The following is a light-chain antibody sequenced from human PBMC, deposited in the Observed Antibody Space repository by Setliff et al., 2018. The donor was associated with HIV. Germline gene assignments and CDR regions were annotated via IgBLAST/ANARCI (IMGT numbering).Light chain of an antibody. J-gene: IGLJ1*01. CDR1: SSDVGGYNY. V-gene: IGLV2-11*01. CDR2: DVS. Sequence: QSALAQPRSVSGSPGQSVTISCTGTSSDVGGYNYVSWYQQYPGKPPKLMIYDVSERPSGVPDRFSGSKSGNTASLTISGLQAEDDADYYCCSYAGSYPSYVFGTGTKV. CDR3: CSYAGSYPSYV.